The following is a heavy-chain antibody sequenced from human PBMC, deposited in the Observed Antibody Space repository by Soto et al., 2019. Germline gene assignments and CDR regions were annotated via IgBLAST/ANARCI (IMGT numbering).Heavy chain of an antibody. V-gene: IGHV3-9*01. Sequence: GVSLRLSCAASGFTFDDYAMHWVRQAPGKGLEWVSGISWNSGSIGYADSVKGRFTISRDNAKNSLYLQMNSLRAEDTALYYCAKDGKFLEWSTDYYYYYMDVWGKGTTVTVSS. CDR2: ISWNSGSI. J-gene: IGHJ6*03. D-gene: IGHD3-3*01. CDR1: GFTFDDYA. CDR3: AKDGKFLEWSTDYYYYYMDV.